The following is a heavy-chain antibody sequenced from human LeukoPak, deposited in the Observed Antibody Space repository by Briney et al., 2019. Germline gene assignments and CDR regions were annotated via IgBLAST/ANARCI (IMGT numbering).Heavy chain of an antibody. Sequence: ASVKVSCKASGYTFTSYDINWVRQATGQGLEWMGWMNPNSGNTGYAQKFQGRVTMTRNTSISTAYMELSSLRSEDTAVYYCARDRVRGYSGYDYSYSRSYYYYYGMDVWGQGTTVTVSS. V-gene: IGHV1-8*01. CDR1: GYTFTSYD. CDR2: MNPNSGNT. J-gene: IGHJ6*02. CDR3: ARDRVRGYSGYDYSYSRSYYYYYGMDV. D-gene: IGHD5-12*01.